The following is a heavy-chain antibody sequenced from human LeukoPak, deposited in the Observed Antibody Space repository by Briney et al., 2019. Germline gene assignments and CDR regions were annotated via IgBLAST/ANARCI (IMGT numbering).Heavy chain of an antibody. J-gene: IGHJ5*02. D-gene: IGHD3-3*01. CDR2: IRQDGNEI. CDR1: GFIFSSYW. Sequence: PGGSLRLSCTASGFIFSSYWMTWIRQVPGKGLEWVANIRQDGNEIFYLDSVRGRFTISRDNAKSSLFLDMNSLRDEDTAVYHCVRVAHEWLLDAWGQGALVTVSS. CDR3: VRVAHEWLLDA. V-gene: IGHV3-7*03.